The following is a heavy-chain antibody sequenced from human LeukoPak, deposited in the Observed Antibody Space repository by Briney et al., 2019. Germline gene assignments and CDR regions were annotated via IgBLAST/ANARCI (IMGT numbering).Heavy chain of an antibody. CDR2: IYPGDSDT. J-gene: IGHJ6*04. Sequence: GESLKISCKGSGYSFTSYWIGWVRQMPGKGLEWMGIIYPGDSDTRYSPSFQGQVTISADKSISTAYLQWSSLKASDTAMYYCARHSRGCSGGSCYAGGKKYGTDVWGKGTTVTVSS. CDR1: GYSFTSYW. CDR3: ARHSRGCSGGSCYAGGKKYGTDV. V-gene: IGHV5-51*01. D-gene: IGHD2-15*01.